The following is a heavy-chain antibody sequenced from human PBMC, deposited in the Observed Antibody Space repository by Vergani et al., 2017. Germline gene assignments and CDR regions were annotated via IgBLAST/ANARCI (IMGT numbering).Heavy chain of an antibody. D-gene: IGHD1-20*01. J-gene: IGHJ4*01. CDR3: ARAYGRYDWFDY. V-gene: IGHV3-23*04. CDR2: ISASGAPT. CDR1: GFIFSTYA. Sequence: EVQLVESGGGLVQPGGSLRLSCAASGFIFSTYAMSWVRQAPGKGLEWVSGISASGAPTYYADSVKGRVTISRDNSKNTLYLQMNSLRVEDTAVYYCARAYGRYDWFDYWGQRTLVTVSS.